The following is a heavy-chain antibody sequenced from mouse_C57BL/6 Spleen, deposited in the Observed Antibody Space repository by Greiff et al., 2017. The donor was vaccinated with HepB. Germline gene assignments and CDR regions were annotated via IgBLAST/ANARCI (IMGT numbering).Heavy chain of an antibody. D-gene: IGHD1-1*01. J-gene: IGHJ2*01. V-gene: IGHV1-26*01. CDR3: AKGPYYYGSSYNFDY. Sequence: EVQLQQSGPELVKPGASVKISCKASGYTFTDYYMNWVKQSHGKSLEWIGDINPNNGGTSYNQKFKGKATLTVDKSSSTAYMELRSLTSEDSAVYYWAKGPYYYGSSYNFDYWGQGTTLTVSS. CDR1: GYTFTDYY. CDR2: INPNNGGT.